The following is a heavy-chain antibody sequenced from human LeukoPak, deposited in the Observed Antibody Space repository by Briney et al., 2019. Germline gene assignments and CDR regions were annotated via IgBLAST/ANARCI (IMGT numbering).Heavy chain of an antibody. CDR2: IKQDGSEK. V-gene: IGHV3-7*01. Sequence: GGSLRLSCVASGFTFSNYWMSWVRQAPGKGLEWVANIKQDGSEKYYVDSVKGRFTTSRDNAKNSLYLQMNSLRAEDTAVYYCARDRLVSNFLGYYYYGMDVWGQGTTVTVSS. D-gene: IGHD4-11*01. J-gene: IGHJ6*02. CDR3: ARDRLVSNFLGYYYYGMDV. CDR1: GFTFSNYW.